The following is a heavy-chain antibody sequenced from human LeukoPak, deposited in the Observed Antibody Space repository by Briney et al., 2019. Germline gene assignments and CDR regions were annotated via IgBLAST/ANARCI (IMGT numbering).Heavy chain of an antibody. Sequence: GESLRLSCAASEFTFSSYGMSWVRQAPGKGLEWVSAISGSGGSTYYADSVKGRFTISRDNSKNTLYLQMNSLRAEDTAVYYCAKDRGYSGYDYGDYWGQGTLVTVSS. D-gene: IGHD5-12*01. CDR2: ISGSGGST. J-gene: IGHJ4*02. CDR3: AKDRGYSGYDYGDY. CDR1: EFTFSSYG. V-gene: IGHV3-23*01.